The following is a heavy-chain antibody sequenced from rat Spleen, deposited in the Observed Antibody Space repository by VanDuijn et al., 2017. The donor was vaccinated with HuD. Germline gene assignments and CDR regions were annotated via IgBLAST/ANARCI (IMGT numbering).Heavy chain of an antibody. V-gene: IGHV5-29*01. J-gene: IGHJ3*01. CDR3: ARLGIAAIGNWFSS. D-gene: IGHD1-2*01. CDR2: ISYDGASS. Sequence: EVQLVESDGGLVQPGGSLELSCAASGFTFSDYYMAWVRQAPTEGLGWVATISYDGASSFYRDSVKGRFTIFRDDVKNTLYLQMDSLRSEDTATYYCARLGIAAIGNWFSSWGQGTLVTVSS. CDR1: GFTFSDYY.